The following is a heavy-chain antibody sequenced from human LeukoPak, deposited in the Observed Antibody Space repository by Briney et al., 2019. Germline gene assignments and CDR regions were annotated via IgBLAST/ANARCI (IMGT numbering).Heavy chain of an antibody. D-gene: IGHD1-1*01. CDR2: INHSGST. Sequence: PSETLSLTCAVSGGSFSGYYWSWIRQPPGKGLEWIGEINHSGSTNYNPSLRSRVTISVDTSKNQFSLKLSSVTAADTAVYYCARSSGTTWFDLWGQGTLVTVSS. CDR3: ARSSGTTWFDL. J-gene: IGHJ5*02. CDR1: GGSFSGYY. V-gene: IGHV4-34*01.